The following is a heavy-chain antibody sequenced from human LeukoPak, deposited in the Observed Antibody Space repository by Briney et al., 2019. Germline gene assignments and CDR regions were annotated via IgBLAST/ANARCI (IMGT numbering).Heavy chain of an antibody. J-gene: IGHJ4*02. V-gene: IGHV3-73*01. CDR3: TRFSYYRDSSGYPFDY. D-gene: IGHD3-22*01. CDR2: IRSKGNNYAT. CDR1: GFTFSDST. Sequence: PGGSLKLSCAASGFTFSDSTMHWVRQASGKGLEWVGRIRSKGNNYATAYAAWVKGRLTISRDDSKNTAYLQMNSLKTEDTAVYFCTRFSYYRDSSGYPFDYWGQGTLVTVSS.